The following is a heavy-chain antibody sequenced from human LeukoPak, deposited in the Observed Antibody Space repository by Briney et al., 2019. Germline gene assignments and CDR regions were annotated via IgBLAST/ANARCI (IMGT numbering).Heavy chain of an antibody. CDR2: INPNSGGT. D-gene: IGHD6-19*01. CDR3: ARASGSSGWPRRFDP. J-gene: IGHJ5*02. CDR1: GYTFTGYY. V-gene: IGHV1-2*02. Sequence: ASVKVSCKASGYTFTGYYMHWVRQAPGQGLEWMGWINPNSGGTNYAQKFQGRVTRTRDTSISTAYMELSRLRSDDTAVYYCARASGSSGWPRRFDPWGQGTLVTVSS.